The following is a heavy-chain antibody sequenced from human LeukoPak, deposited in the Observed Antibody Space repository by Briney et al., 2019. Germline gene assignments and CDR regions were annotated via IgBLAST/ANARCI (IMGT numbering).Heavy chain of an antibody. J-gene: IGHJ4*02. CDR1: GFTFSSYG. CDR3: AKLAAAGFDY. CDR2: IRYDGSNK. Sequence: GGSLRLSCAASGFTFSSYGMHWVHQAAGKGLEWVAFIRYDGSNKYYADSVKGRFTISRDNSKNTLYLQMNSLRAEDTAVYYCAKLAAAGFDYWGQGTLVTVSS. V-gene: IGHV3-30*02. D-gene: IGHD6-13*01.